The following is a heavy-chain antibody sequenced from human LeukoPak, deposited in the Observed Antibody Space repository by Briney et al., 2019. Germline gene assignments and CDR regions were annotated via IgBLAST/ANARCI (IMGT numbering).Heavy chain of an antibody. D-gene: IGHD2-8*01. V-gene: IGHV3-7*01. J-gene: IGHJ4*02. Sequence: GGSLRLSCAASGFTFSSYLMTWVRQAPGKGLEWVANIKQDGSVKQYVGSVKGRFTISRDNAKNSLYLQMNSLRAEDTAVYYCARDTNGWNDYWGQGTLVTVSS. CDR3: ARDTNGWNDY. CDR2: IKQDGSVK. CDR1: GFTFSSYL.